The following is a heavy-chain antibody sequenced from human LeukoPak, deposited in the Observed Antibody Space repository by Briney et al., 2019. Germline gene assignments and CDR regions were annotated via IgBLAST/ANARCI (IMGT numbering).Heavy chain of an antibody. CDR2: IIPILGLA. D-gene: IGHD6-6*01. CDR3: AREVTAARPDLPQSDP. V-gene: IGHV1-69*04. CDR1: GGTFSSYA. J-gene: IGHJ5*02. Sequence: SVKVSCKASGGTFSSYAISWVRQAPGQGLEWMGRIIPILGLANYAQKFQGRVTITADKSTSTAYMELSSLRSEDTAVYYCAREVTAARPDLPQSDPWGQGTLVTVSS.